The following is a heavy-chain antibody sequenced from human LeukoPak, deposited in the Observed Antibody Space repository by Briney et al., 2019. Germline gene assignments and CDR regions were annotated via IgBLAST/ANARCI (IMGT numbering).Heavy chain of an antibody. D-gene: IGHD3-10*01. Sequence: SGRSLRLSCAASGFTFSTYAMHWVRQAPGKGLEWVAVISYDGSNKYYADSVKGRFTISRDNSKSTLYLQMISLRAEDTAVCYCARDHWVTMVRGVIPLYGLDVWGQGSTVTVSS. CDR1: GFTFSTYA. V-gene: IGHV3-30-3*01. CDR2: ISYDGSNK. CDR3: ARDHWVTMVRGVIPLYGLDV. J-gene: IGHJ6*02.